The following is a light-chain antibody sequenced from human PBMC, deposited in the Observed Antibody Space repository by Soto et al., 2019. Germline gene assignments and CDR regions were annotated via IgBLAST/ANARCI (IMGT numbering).Light chain of an antibody. CDR1: SSDVGAYNF. V-gene: IGLV2-14*01. CDR2: EVT. CDR3: SSYTTSTTWV. Sequence: QSALTQPASVSGSPGQSITISCTGTSSDVGAYNFVSWYQQHPGKAPKLMIYEVTNRPSGVSNRFSASKSGNTASLTISGLQPEDEADYYCSSYTTSTTWVFGGGTQLTVL. J-gene: IGLJ3*02.